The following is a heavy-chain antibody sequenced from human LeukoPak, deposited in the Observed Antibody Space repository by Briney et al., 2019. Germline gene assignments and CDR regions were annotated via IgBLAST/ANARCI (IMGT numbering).Heavy chain of an antibody. CDR2: INSDGSNT. D-gene: IGHD2-15*01. CDR3: ARVPQVCSGGSCYPMGMDV. CDR1: GFTFSSYW. Sequence: GGSLRLSCAASGFTFSSYWMHWVRQAPGKGLVCVSRINSDGSNTSYADSVKGRFTISRDNAKNTLYLQMNSLRAEDTAVYYCARVPQVCSGGSCYPMGMDVWVQGSTVAVSS. V-gene: IGHV3-74*01. J-gene: IGHJ6*02.